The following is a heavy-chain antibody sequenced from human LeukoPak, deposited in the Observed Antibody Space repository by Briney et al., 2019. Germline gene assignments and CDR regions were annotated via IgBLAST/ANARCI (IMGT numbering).Heavy chain of an antibody. CDR2: IYHSGST. CDR3: ARASPGIAVAGTWEYYYYYYYMDV. Sequence: SGTLSLTCAVSGGSISSSNWWSWVRQPPGKGLEWIGEIYHSGSTNYNPSLKSRVTISVDKSKNQFSLKLSSVTAADTAVYYCARASPGIAVAGTWEYYYYYYYMDVWGKGTTVTI. CDR1: GGSISSSNW. J-gene: IGHJ6*03. V-gene: IGHV4-4*02. D-gene: IGHD6-19*01.